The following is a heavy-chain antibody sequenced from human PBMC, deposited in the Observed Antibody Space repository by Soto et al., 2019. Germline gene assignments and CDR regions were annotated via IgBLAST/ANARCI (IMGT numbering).Heavy chain of an antibody. CDR3: VRGKVAAGFDY. J-gene: IGHJ4*02. D-gene: IGHD6-13*01. CDR1: ECNFTHYW. Sequence: GRSQRLRYAASECNFTHYWMRWVRQAPGEGLVWVSRISSDGTTTNYADSVKGRFTISRDNAKNTLYLQMTSLRVEDRAIYYCVRGKVAAGFDYWGQGALVTVSS. V-gene: IGHV3-74*01. CDR2: ISSDGTTT.